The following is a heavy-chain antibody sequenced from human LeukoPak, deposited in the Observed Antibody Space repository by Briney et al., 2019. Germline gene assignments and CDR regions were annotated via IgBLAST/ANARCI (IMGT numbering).Heavy chain of an antibody. CDR2: ISGSGGST. J-gene: IGHJ4*02. Sequence: GGSLRLSCAASGFTFGSYAMSWVRQAPGKGLEWVSAISGSGGSTYYADSVKGRFTISRDNSKNTLYPQMNSLRAEDTAVYYCAKDFGGSGSYYNVVILFDYWGQGTLVTVSS. CDR1: GFTFGSYA. D-gene: IGHD3-10*01. CDR3: AKDFGGSGSYYNVVILFDY. V-gene: IGHV3-23*01.